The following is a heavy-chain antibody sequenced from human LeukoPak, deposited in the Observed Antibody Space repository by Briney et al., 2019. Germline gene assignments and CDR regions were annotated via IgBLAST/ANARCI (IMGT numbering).Heavy chain of an antibody. J-gene: IGHJ4*02. D-gene: IGHD1-26*01. V-gene: IGHV4-61*02. Sequence: PSETLSLTCTVSGASISSGSYYWSWIRQPAGKGLEWIGRVYTSGSTNYNPSLKSRVNISLDTSKNQFSLKLSSVTAADTAVYYCARDSERAFDYWGQGTLVTVSS. CDR3: ARDSERAFDY. CDR1: GASISSGSYY. CDR2: VYTSGST.